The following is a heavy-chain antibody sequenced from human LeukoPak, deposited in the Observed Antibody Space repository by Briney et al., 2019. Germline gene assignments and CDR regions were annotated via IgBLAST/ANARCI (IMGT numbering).Heavy chain of an antibody. CDR1: GFTFSSYA. V-gene: IGHV3-30-3*01. D-gene: IGHD3-10*01. Sequence: GRSLRLSCAASGFTFSSYAMHWVRQAPGKGLEWVAVISYDGSNKYYADSVKGRFTISRDNSKNTLYLQMNSLRAEDTAVYYCATGTRHMNIGRFGELFDPAFDYWGQGTLVTVSS. CDR3: ATGTRHMNIGRFGELFDPAFDY. J-gene: IGHJ4*02. CDR2: ISYDGSNK.